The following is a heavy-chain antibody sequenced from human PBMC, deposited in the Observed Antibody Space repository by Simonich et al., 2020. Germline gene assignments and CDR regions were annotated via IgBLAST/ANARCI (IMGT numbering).Heavy chain of an antibody. Sequence: EVQLVESGGGLVQPGGSLRLSCAASGFTFSSYWMSWVRQAPGKGLEWVANIKQDGSEKNYVDSVKGRFTISRDNAKNSLYRQMNSLRAEDTAVYYCARDGLGTAYYYYMDVWGKGTTVTVSS. D-gene: IGHD7-27*01. CDR2: IKQDGSEK. V-gene: IGHV3-7*01. CDR1: GFTFSSYW. CDR3: ARDGLGTAYYYYMDV. J-gene: IGHJ6*03.